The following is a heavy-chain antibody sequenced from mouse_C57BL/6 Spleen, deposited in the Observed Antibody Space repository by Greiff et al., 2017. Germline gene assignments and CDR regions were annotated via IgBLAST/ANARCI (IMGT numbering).Heavy chain of an antibody. CDR3: ARADGYRCFDY. CDR1: GYTFTSYW. D-gene: IGHD2-2*01. J-gene: IGHJ2*01. Sequence: QVQLKQPGAELVRPGSSVTLSCKASGYTFTSYWMDWVKQRPGQGLEWIGNIYPTDSETHYNQKFKDKATLTVDKSSSTAYMQLSSLTSENSADYYCARADGYRCFDYWGQGTTLTVSS. CDR2: IYPTDSET. V-gene: IGHV1-61*01.